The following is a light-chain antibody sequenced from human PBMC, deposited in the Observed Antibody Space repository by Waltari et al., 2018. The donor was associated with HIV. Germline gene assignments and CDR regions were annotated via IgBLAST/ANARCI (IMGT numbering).Light chain of an antibody. CDR1: GSDVGNFNF. Sequence: QSALTQPRSVSGSPGQSVTISCTRTGSDVGNFNFVSWYQHLPAKAPKLLISDVTKRPSGGPDRFSGSKSGDTASLTISGLQAEDEADYYCCTYAAKYVLFGGGTNLTVL. V-gene: IGLV2-11*01. J-gene: IGLJ2*01. CDR3: CTYAAKYVL. CDR2: DVT.